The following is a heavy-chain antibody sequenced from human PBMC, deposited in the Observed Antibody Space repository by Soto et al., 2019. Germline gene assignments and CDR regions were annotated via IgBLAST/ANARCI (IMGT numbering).Heavy chain of an antibody. CDR3: ARDNRRLPFDI. D-gene: IGHD3-16*02. CDR1: GFTFSSYG. CDR2: IWYDGSNK. Sequence: GGSLRLSCAASGFTFSSYGMHWVRQAPGKGLEWVAVIWYDGSNKYYADPVKGRFTISRDNSKNTLYLQMNSLRAEDTAVYYCARDNRRLPFDIWGQGTMVTVSS. J-gene: IGHJ3*02. V-gene: IGHV3-33*01.